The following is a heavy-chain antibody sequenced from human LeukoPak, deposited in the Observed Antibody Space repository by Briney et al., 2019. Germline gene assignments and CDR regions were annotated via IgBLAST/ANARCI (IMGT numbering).Heavy chain of an antibody. D-gene: IGHD2-15*01. CDR3: ARDRIGKYSIDY. CDR1: GFTFSNFG. V-gene: IGHV3-33*08. CDR2: ISDNGRRT. Sequence: GGSLRLSCAASGFTFSNFGLNWVRQAPGKGLEWVAFISDNGRRTYYLESVKGLFTISRDDSKNTLYLQMNSLRVEDTAVYYCARDRIGKYSIDYWGQGTLVTVSS. J-gene: IGHJ4*02.